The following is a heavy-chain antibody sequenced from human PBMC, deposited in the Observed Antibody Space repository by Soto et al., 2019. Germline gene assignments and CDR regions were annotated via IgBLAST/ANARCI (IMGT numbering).Heavy chain of an antibody. Sequence: ASVKVSCKPSGYTFPNYGITWVRQAPGQGLEWMGWISAYKTNIKYAQKFQGRVTLTTDTSTSTAYMELRSLRSDDTAIYYCVRDLDGSGAYYADFWGQGTLVTVSS. J-gene: IGHJ4*02. CDR3: VRDLDGSGAYYADF. D-gene: IGHD3-10*01. CDR2: ISAYKTNI. CDR1: GYTFPNYG. V-gene: IGHV1-18*01.